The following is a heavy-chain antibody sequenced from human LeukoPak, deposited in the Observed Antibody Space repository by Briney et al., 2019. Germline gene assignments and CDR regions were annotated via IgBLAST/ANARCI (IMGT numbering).Heavy chain of an antibody. CDR1: GFTFSSYA. J-gene: IGHJ6*03. CDR2: ISGSGGST. D-gene: IGHD4-11*01. CDR3: AKISNYYYYYMDV. V-gene: IGHV3-23*01. Sequence: QPGGSLRLSCAASGFTFSSYAMSWVRQAPGRGLEWVSAISGSGGSTYYADSVKGRFTISRDNSKNTLYLQMNSLRAEDTAVYYCAKISNYYYYYMDVWGKGTTVTVSS.